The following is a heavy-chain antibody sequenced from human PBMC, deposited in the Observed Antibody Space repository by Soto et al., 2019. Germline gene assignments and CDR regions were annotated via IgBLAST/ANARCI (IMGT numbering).Heavy chain of an antibody. CDR2: ISGSGGST. Sequence: EVQLLESGGGLVQPGGSLRLSCAASGFTFSSYAMSWVRQAPGKGLEWVSAISGSGGSTYYADSVKGRFTISRDNSKNTLYLKMNRLRAEDTAVYYCAKDDYDSSGYYDYWGQGTLVTVSS. CDR3: AKDDYDSSGYYDY. CDR1: GFTFSSYA. D-gene: IGHD3-22*01. J-gene: IGHJ4*02. V-gene: IGHV3-23*01.